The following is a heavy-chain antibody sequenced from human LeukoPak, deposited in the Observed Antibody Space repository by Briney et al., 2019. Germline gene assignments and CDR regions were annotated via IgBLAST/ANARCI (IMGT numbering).Heavy chain of an antibody. CDR3: AKDGGSGMGFDP. CDR1: GFTLSNYA. CDR2: IRDGGGST. D-gene: IGHD3-10*01. J-gene: IGHJ5*02. V-gene: IGHV3-23*01. Sequence: PGGSLRLSCSPSGFTLSNYAMTWLRQAPGKGLEWVSGIRDGGGSTNFADSVRGRISLFTDNTKNSLYLQMNRMRADDAAIYYCAKDGGSGMGFDPWGQGTLVTVSS.